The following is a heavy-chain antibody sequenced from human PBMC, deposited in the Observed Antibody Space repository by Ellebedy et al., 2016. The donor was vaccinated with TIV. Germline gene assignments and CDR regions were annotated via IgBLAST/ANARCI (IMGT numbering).Heavy chain of an antibody. Sequence: SETLSLTCTVSGGSISSSSYYWDWIRQSPGKGLEWIGSIYFGGNTYYNPSLKSRVTISVSTYTNQFSLKLNSVTAADTALYYCARGRIHRRSPYSSFSSRFDYWGQGTLVTVSS. CDR2: IYFGGNT. D-gene: IGHD6-6*01. V-gene: IGHV4-39*07. CDR1: GGSISSSSYY. CDR3: ARGRIHRRSPYSSFSSRFDY. J-gene: IGHJ4*02.